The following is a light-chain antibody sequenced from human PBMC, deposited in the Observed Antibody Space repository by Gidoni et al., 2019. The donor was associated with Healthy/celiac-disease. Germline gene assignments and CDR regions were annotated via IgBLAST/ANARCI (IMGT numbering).Light chain of an antibody. CDR2: SEY. V-gene: IGKV1-39*01. Sequence: DIQMTQSPSSLSASVGDRVTITCRASPSISSYLNLYQQKPGKAPKLLIYSEYSLQSGVPSRFSGSGSGTDFTLTISSLQPEDFATYYCQQSYSTPPFTFGPGTKVDIK. J-gene: IGKJ3*01. CDR1: PSISSY. CDR3: QQSYSTPPFT.